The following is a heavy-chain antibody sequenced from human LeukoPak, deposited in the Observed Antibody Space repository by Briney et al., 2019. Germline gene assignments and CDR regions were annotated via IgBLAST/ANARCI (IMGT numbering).Heavy chain of an antibody. CDR3: ARADTAMAPRGMDV. CDR1: GGSFSGYY. D-gene: IGHD5-18*01. CDR2: INHSGST. V-gene: IGHV4-34*01. Sequence: PSETLSLTCAVYGGSFSGYYWSWIRQPPGKGLEWIGEINHSGSTNYNPSLKSRVTISVDTSKNQFSLKLSSVTAADTAVYYCARADTAMAPRGMDVWGQGTTVTVSS. J-gene: IGHJ6*02.